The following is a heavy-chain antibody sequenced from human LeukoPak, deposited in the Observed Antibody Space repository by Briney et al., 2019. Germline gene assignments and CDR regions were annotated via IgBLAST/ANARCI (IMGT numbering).Heavy chain of an antibody. Sequence: SETLSLTCTVSGGSISSGGYYWSWIRQHPGKGLEWIGYIYYSGSTYYNPSLKSRVTISVDTSKNQYSLKLSSVTAADTAVYYCARVSDENPNGPFDYWGQGTLVTVSS. CDR1: GGSISSGGYY. V-gene: IGHV4-31*03. D-gene: IGHD2-8*01. CDR3: ARVSDENPNGPFDY. J-gene: IGHJ4*02. CDR2: IYYSGST.